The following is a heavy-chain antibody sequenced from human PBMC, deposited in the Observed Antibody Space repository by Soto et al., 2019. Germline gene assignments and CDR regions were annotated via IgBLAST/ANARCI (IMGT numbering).Heavy chain of an antibody. J-gene: IGHJ3*02. D-gene: IGHD6-13*01. Sequence: ASVKVSCKASGYTFTSYAMHWVRQAPGQRLEWMGWINAGNGNTKYSQKFQGRVTITRDTSASTAYMELSSLRSEDTAVYYCARPHSSSWPLDAFDIWGQGTMVTVSS. CDR1: GYTFTSYA. CDR3: ARPHSSSWPLDAFDI. CDR2: INAGNGNT. V-gene: IGHV1-3*01.